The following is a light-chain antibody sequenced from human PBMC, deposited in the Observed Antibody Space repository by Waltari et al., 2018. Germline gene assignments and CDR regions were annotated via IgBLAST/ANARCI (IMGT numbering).Light chain of an antibody. CDR1: GSDVGGYNY. J-gene: IGLJ3*02. Sequence: QSALTQPASVSGSPGQSITISCTGIGSDVGGYNYVSWYQQHPGKAPKLLIFDVSNRPSGVSNRFSGSKSGNTASLTISGLQAEDESDYYCCSFTSGSTWVFGGGTKLTVL. CDR3: CSFTSGSTWV. V-gene: IGLV2-14*01. CDR2: DVS.